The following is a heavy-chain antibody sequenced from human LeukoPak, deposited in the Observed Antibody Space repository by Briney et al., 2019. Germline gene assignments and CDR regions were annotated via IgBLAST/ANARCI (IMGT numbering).Heavy chain of an antibody. Sequence: SETLSLTCAVYGGSFSGYYWTWIRQPPGKGLEWIGEINHSGSTNYNPSLKGRVTISIDTSKSQFSLKLSSVTAADTAVYYCATTGDSSGLNYFDYWGQGTLATVSS. V-gene: IGHV4-34*01. CDR2: INHSGST. CDR3: ATTGDSSGLNYFDY. CDR1: GGSFSGYY. J-gene: IGHJ4*02. D-gene: IGHD3-22*01.